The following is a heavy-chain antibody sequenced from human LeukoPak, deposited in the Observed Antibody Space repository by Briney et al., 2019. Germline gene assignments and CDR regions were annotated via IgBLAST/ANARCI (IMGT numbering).Heavy chain of an antibody. J-gene: IGHJ4*02. CDR2: INWNGGRT. V-gene: IGHV3-20*04. D-gene: IGHD5-18*01. CDR3: ARDLGIQSWTPIDY. CDR1: GFTFDDYG. Sequence: AGGSLRLSCAASGFTFDDYGMSWVRHTPGKGLEWVSGINWNGGRTGYADSVKGRFTISRDNAKNSLYLQMNSLRAEDTAFYYCARDLGIQSWTPIDYWGQGTLVTVSS.